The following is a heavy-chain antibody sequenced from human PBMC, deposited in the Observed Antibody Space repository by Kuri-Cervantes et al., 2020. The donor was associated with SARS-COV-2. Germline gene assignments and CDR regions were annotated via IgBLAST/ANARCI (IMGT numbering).Heavy chain of an antibody. CDR1: GGSISSSSYY. J-gene: IGHJ6*03. V-gene: IGHV4-39*01. CDR2: IYYSGST. D-gene: IGHD3-10*01. CDR3: ARSGKVNYYYYYMDV. Sequence: GSLRLSCTVSGGSISSSSYYWGWIRQPPGKGLEWIGSIYYSGSTYYNPSLKSRVTISVDTSKDQFSLKLSSVTAADTAVYYCARSGKVNYYYYYMDVCGKVTTVTVSS.